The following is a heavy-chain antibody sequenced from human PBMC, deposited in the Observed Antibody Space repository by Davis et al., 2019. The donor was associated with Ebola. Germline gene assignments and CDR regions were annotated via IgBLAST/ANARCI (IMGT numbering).Heavy chain of an antibody. D-gene: IGHD6-13*01. CDR1: GYSFNTYW. CDR3: ARQEALYGSIDN. CDR2: IYPRDSDT. V-gene: IGHV5-51*01. J-gene: IGHJ4*02. Sequence: GGSLRLSCKGSGYSFNTYWIAWVRQMPGKGLEWMGIIYPRDSDTSYRPSFEGQVTISVDRSISTAYLQWSSLKASDSAMYYCARQEALYGSIDNWGQGTLVTVSS.